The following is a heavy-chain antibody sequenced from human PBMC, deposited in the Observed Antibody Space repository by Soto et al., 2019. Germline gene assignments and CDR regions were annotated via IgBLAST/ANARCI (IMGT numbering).Heavy chain of an antibody. J-gene: IGHJ5*02. V-gene: IGHV4-59*01. CDR2: IYYSGST. Sequence: SETLSLTCTVSGGSISSYYWSWIRQPPGKGLEWIGYIYYSGSTNYNPSLKSRVTISVDTSKNQFSLKLSSVTAADTTVYYCAGVSAYYDSPFAPWGQGTLVTVSS. D-gene: IGHD3-22*01. CDR3: AGVSAYYDSPFAP. CDR1: GGSISSYY.